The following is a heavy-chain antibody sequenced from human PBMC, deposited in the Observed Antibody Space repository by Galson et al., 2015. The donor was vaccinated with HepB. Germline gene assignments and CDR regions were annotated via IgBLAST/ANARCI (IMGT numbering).Heavy chain of an antibody. J-gene: IGHJ4*02. V-gene: IGHV3-7*01. D-gene: IGHD2-8*01. Sequence: SLRLSCAASGFTFSSYWMTWVRQAPGKGLEWVANIKQDGGEKYIVDSVKGRFTVSRDNAKNSLYLQMNSLRAEDTAVYYCARLIARQAIDYWGQGTLVTVSS. CDR2: IKQDGGEK. CDR3: ARLIARQAIDY. CDR1: GFTFSSYW.